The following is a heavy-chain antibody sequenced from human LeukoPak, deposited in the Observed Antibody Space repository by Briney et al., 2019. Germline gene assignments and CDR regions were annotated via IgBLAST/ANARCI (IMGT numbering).Heavy chain of an antibody. V-gene: IGHV4-39*07. CDR3: ASYRSYYDSSGGKNWFDP. CDR2: INHSGST. CDR1: GGSISSSSYY. J-gene: IGHJ5*02. D-gene: IGHD3-22*01. Sequence: SETLSLTCTVSGGSISSSSYYWGWIRQPPGKGLEWIGEINHSGSTNYNPSLKSRVTISVDTSKNQFSLKLSSVTAADTAVYYCASYRSYYDSSGGKNWFDPWGQGTLVTVSS.